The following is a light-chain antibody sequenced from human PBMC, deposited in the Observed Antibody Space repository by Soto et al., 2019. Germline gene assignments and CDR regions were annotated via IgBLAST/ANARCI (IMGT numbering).Light chain of an antibody. V-gene: IGKV3-15*01. Sequence: EIVMTQSPATLSVSPGEGATLSCRASQTVSSNLAWYQQKPGQAPRLLIYGASTRATGMPARFSGSGSGTEFTLTISSLQSEDVAVYYCQQYNNWPPWTFGQGTKVDIK. CDR3: QQYNNWPPWT. J-gene: IGKJ1*01. CDR2: GAS. CDR1: QTVSSN.